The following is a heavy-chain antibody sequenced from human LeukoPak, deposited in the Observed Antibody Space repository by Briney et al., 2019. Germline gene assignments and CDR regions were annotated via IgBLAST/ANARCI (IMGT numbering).Heavy chain of an antibody. CDR3: ARDSRSGWGNWFDP. CDR1: GGSFSGYY. D-gene: IGHD6-19*01. V-gene: IGHV4-34*01. J-gene: IGHJ5*02. CDR2: INHSGSA. Sequence: SETLSLTCAVYGGSFSGYYWSWIRQPPGKGLEWIGEINHSGSANYNPSLKSRVTISVDTSKNQFSLKLSSVTAADTAVYYCARDSRSGWGNWFDPWGQGTLVTVSS.